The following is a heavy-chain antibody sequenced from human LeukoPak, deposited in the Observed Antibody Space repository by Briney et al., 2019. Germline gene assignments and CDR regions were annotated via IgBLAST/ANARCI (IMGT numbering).Heavy chain of an antibody. D-gene: IGHD2-21*02. Sequence: SETLSLTCAVYGGSFSGYYWSWIRQPPGKGLEWIGEINHSRSTNYNPSLKSRVTISVDTSKNQFSLKLSSVTAADTAVYYCARGTYLAYCGGDCSPDAFDIWGQGTMVTVSS. CDR2: INHSRST. J-gene: IGHJ3*02. V-gene: IGHV4-34*01. CDR1: GGSFSGYY. CDR3: ARGTYLAYCGGDCSPDAFDI.